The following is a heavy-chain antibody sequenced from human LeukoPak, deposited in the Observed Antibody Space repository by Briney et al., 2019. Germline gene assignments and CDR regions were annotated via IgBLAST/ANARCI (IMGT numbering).Heavy chain of an antibody. Sequence: GGPLRLSCAASGFTFSSYSMNWVRPAPGKGLEWVSSISSSSSYIYYADSVKGRFTISRDNAKNSLYLQMNSLRAEDTAVYYCARDLVADGYWGQGTLVTVSS. J-gene: IGHJ4*02. CDR1: GFTFSSYS. D-gene: IGHD6-19*01. CDR3: ARDLVADGY. CDR2: ISSSSSYI. V-gene: IGHV3-21*01.